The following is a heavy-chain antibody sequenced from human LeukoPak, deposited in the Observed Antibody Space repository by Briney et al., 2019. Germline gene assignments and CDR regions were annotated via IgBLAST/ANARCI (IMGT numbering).Heavy chain of an antibody. Sequence: PGGSLRLSCAASGFTFSSYGMHWVRQAPGKGLEWVAVIWYDGSNKYYADSVKGRFTISRDNSKNTLYLQMNSLRAEDTAVYYCARGGLGVAAAGFDYWGQGTLVTVSS. V-gene: IGHV3-33*01. CDR1: GFTFSSYG. CDR2: IWYDGSNK. D-gene: IGHD6-13*01. J-gene: IGHJ4*02. CDR3: ARGGLGVAAAGFDY.